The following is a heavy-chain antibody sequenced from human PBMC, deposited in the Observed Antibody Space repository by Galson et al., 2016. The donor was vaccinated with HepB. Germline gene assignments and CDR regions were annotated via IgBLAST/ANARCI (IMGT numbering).Heavy chain of an antibody. D-gene: IGHD3-3*01. CDR2: ITDTGGST. Sequence: SLRLSCAASGVTFSSYAMNWIRQAPGKGLEWVSTITDTGGSTYYADSVKGRFPISRDNSKNTVYLQMNILRAEDTAVYYCAKAGGVGYYTGGHFDSWGQGTLVTVSS. CDR3: AKAGGVGYYTGGHFDS. CDR1: GVTFSSYA. J-gene: IGHJ4*02. V-gene: IGHV3-23*01.